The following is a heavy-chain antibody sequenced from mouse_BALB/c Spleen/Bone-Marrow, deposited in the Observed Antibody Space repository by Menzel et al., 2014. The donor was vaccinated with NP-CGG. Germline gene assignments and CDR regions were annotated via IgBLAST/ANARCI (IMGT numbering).Heavy chain of an antibody. CDR1: GFTFSSYA. J-gene: IGHJ1*01. CDR3: ASKTGTGYWYFDV. Sequence: EVMLVESGGGLVKPGGSLKLSCAASGFTFSSYAMSWVRQSPEKRLEWVAEISSGGSYTYYPDTVTGRFTISRDNAKNTLYLEMGSLRSEDTAMYYCASKTGTGYWYFDVWGAGTTVTVSS. D-gene: IGHD4-1*01. V-gene: IGHV5-9-4*01. CDR2: ISSGGSYT.